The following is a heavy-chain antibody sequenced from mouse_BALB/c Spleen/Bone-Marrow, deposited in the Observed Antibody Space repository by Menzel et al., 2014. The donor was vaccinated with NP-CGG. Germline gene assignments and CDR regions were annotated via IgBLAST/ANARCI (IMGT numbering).Heavy chain of an antibody. CDR1: GYPFCSYW. Sequence: QVQLQQSGAELVRPGSSVKISCKASGYPFCSYWMNWVKQRPGQGLEWIGQIYPGDGETNYNGKFKGNATLTADKSSSTAYMQLISLTSEDSAVYFCARKYGDYWGQGTTLTVSS. CDR3: ARKYGDY. J-gene: IGHJ2*01. D-gene: IGHD2-10*02. CDR2: IYPGDGET. V-gene: IGHV1-80*01.